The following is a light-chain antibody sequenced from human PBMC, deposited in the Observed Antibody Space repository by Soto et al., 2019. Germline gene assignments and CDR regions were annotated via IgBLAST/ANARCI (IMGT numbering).Light chain of an antibody. V-gene: IGKV3-15*01. CDR3: QQYHIWYT. CDR1: QSVSSN. CDR2: DAS. Sequence: EIVMTQSPVTLSVSPGERATLSCRASQSVSSNLAWFQQRPGQAPRLLIYDASTRATGVPARFSGSGSGTEFTLTISSLQSEDFAVDYCQQYHIWYTFGQGTELEI. J-gene: IGKJ2*01.